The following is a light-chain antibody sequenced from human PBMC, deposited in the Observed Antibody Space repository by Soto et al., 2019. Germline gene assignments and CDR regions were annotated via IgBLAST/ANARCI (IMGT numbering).Light chain of an antibody. CDR1: SSDVGTYKY. CDR3: QSYDSSLSGYV. V-gene: IGLV2-8*01. J-gene: IGLJ1*01. CDR2: EVS. Sequence: QSVLTQPPSASGSPGQSVTISCTGTSSDVGTYKYVSWYQQHPGKAPKLMIYEVSKRPSGVPDRFSGSKSGNTASLTVSGLQAEDEADYYCQSYDSSLSGYVFGTGTKVTVL.